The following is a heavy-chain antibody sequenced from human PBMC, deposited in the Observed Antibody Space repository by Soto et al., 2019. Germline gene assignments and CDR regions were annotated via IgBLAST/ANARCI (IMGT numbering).Heavy chain of an antibody. D-gene: IGHD2-2*01. CDR1: GFTFSNAW. CDR2: IKSKTDGGTT. J-gene: IGHJ4*02. Sequence: GGSLRLSCAASGFTFSNAWMSWVRQAPGKGLEWVGRIKSKTDGGTTDYAAPVKGRFTISRDDSKNTLYLQMNSLKTEDTAVYYCTTADVKFVVVPAAMGNFDYWGQGTLVTVSS. V-gene: IGHV3-15*01. CDR3: TTADVKFVVVPAAMGNFDY.